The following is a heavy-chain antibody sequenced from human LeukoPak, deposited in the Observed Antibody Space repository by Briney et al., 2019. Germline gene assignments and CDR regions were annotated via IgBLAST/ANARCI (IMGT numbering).Heavy chain of an antibody. D-gene: IGHD6-13*01. J-gene: IGHJ3*02. CDR1: GYTFTSYG. CDR2: ISAYNGNT. Sequence: ASVKVSCKASGYTFTSYGISWVRQAPGQGLEWMGWISAYNGNTNYAQKLQGRVTMTTDTSTSTVYMELSSLRSEDTAVYYCARNTDSSIPGAFDIWGQGTMVTVSS. V-gene: IGHV1-18*01. CDR3: ARNTDSSIPGAFDI.